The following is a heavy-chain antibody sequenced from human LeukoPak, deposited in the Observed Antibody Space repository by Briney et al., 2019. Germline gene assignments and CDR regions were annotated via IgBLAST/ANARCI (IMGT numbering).Heavy chain of an antibody. V-gene: IGHV3-53*01. J-gene: IGHJ4*02. Sequence: PGGSLRLSCAASGFTVSGNYMTWVRQGPGQGLEWVSVIYRDGSTYYADFVKGRFTISRDNSKNTLYLQMNSLRAEDTAVYYCARDRSSSWGRYFDYWGQGTLVTVSS. D-gene: IGHD6-13*01. CDR2: IYRDGST. CDR3: ARDRSSSWGRYFDY. CDR1: GFTVSGNY.